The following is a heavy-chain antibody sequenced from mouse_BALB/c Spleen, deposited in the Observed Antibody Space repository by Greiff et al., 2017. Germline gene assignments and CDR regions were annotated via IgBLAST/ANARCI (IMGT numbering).Heavy chain of an antibody. CDR1: GFTFSSYG. Sequence: EVQLVESGGDLVKPGGSLKLSCAASGFTFSSYGMSWVRQTPDKRLEWVATISSGGSYTYYPDSVKGRFTISRDNAKNTLYLQMSSLKSEDTAMYYCARHEDFHFDYWGQGTTLTVSS. CDR3: ARHEDFHFDY. J-gene: IGHJ2*01. CDR2: ISSGGSYT. V-gene: IGHV5-6*01.